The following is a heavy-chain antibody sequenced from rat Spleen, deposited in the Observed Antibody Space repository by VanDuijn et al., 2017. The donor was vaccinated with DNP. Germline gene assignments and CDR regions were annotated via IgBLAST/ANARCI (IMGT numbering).Heavy chain of an antibody. V-gene: IGHV5-29*01. J-gene: IGHJ4*01. CDR3: ATNSYVMDA. D-gene: IGHD1-10*01. CDR2: ISYDGSST. Sequence: EVQLVESGGGLVQPGRSLKLSCAASGFTFSNYGMAWVRQAPTKGLEWVATISYDGSSTYYRDSVKGRFTISRDNAKSTLYLQMDSLRSEDAATYYCATNSYVMDAWGQGASVTVSS. CDR1: GFTFSNYG.